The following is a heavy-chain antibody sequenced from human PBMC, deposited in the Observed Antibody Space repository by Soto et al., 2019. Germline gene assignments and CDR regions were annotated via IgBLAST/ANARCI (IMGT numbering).Heavy chain of an antibody. Sequence: QVQLVQSGAEVKKPGSSVNVSCKTSGATFGNTAVTWVRQAPGQGLEWMGGIVPMFGTANYAQKFQGRGTMTAVESTNTAYRELSSLRSDDTAVYYCARDGDPGYAFWSGPLGGGRFDPWGQGTLVTVSS. J-gene: IGHJ5*02. CDR2: IVPMFGTA. CDR1: GATFGNTA. D-gene: IGHD3-3*01. V-gene: IGHV1-69*12. CDR3: ARDGDPGYAFWSGPLGGGRFDP.